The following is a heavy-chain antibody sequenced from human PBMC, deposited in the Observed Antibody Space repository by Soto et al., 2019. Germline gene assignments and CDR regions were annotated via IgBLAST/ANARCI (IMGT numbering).Heavy chain of an antibody. D-gene: IGHD2-15*01. CDR1: GGTFSTHA. CDR3: ARGYCSGGNSYSGMHX. Sequence: GASMKVSCKASGGTFSTHAIIWVRQAPGHGLEWMGGIIRRSGTTYYTQKFQGRVTITADEPTSTAFMELSSLKSEDTAVFYCARGYCSGGNSYSGMHXWGQGTMVTVS. V-gene: IGHV1-69*13. CDR2: IIRRSGTT. J-gene: IGHJ6*02.